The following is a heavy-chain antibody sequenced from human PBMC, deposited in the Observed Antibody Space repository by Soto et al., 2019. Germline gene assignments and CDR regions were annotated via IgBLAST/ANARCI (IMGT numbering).Heavy chain of an antibody. CDR3: ARATQYSYGSHSSFYDY. CDR1: GFTFSSYS. V-gene: IGHV3-48*02. CDR2: ISSSSSTI. J-gene: IGHJ4*02. Sequence: ESGGGLVQPGGSLRLSCAASGFTFSSYSMNWVRQAPGKGLEWVSYISSSSSTIYYADSVKGRFTISRDNAKNSLYLQMNSLRDEDTAVYYCARATQYSYGSHSSFYDYWGQGTLVTVSS. D-gene: IGHD5-18*01.